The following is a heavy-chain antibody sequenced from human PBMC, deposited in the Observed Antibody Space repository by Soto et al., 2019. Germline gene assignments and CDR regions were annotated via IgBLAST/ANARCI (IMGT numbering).Heavy chain of an antibody. CDR2: IRGSGDNT. V-gene: IGHV3-23*01. CDR1: GFTFSNYA. D-gene: IGHD7-27*01. Sequence: GGSLRLSCAASGFTFSNYAMTWVRQAPGRGLEWVSAIRGSGDNTYYADSVKGRFTISRDNSKNTLYLQMNSLRAEDTAVYYCAKDSSELGCCLDTFDIWGQGTMVTVSS. J-gene: IGHJ3*02. CDR3: AKDSSELGCCLDTFDI.